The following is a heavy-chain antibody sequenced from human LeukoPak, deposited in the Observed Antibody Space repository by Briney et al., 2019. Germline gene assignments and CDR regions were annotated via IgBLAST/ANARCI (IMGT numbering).Heavy chain of an antibody. CDR3: ARVRGYCSSTICYRYYFDY. D-gene: IGHD2-2*01. CDR2: IYHSGST. Sequence: PSETLSLTCTVSGYSISSGYYWGWIRQPPGKGLEWIGTIYHSGSTYYNPSLKSRVTISVDTSKNQFSLKLTSVTAADTAVYYCARVRGYCSSTICYRYYFDYWGQGTMVTVSS. V-gene: IGHV4-38-2*02. J-gene: IGHJ4*02. CDR1: GYSISSGYY.